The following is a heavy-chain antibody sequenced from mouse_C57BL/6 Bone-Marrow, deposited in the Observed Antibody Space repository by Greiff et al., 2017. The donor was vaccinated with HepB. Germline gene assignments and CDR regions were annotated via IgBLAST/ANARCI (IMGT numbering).Heavy chain of an antibody. Sequence: VKQSCKASGYTFTSYWMHWVKQRPGQGLEWIGGIDPSDSYTNYNQKFKGKSTLTVDKSSSTAYMQLSSLTSEDSAVYYCAREGITTVVGDYWGQGTTLTVSS. D-gene: IGHD1-1*01. V-gene: IGHV1-69*01. J-gene: IGHJ2*01. CDR3: AREGITTVVGDY. CDR2: IDPSDSYT. CDR1: GYTFTSYW.